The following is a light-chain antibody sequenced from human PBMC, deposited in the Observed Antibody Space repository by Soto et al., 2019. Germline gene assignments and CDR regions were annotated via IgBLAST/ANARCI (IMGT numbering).Light chain of an antibody. CDR3: QQYGSSVKT. CDR2: GAS. J-gene: IGKJ1*01. V-gene: IGKV3-20*01. Sequence: EIVLTQSPGTLSLSPGERATLSCRASQSVSSNYLACYQQKPGQAPRLLIFGASNRATDIPDRFGGSGSGTDFTLTISRLEPEDFAVYFCQQYGSSVKTFGQGTKVDIK. CDR1: QSVSSNY.